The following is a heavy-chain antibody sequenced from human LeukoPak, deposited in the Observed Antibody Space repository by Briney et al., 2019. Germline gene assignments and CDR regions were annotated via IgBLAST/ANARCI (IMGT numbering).Heavy chain of an antibody. CDR3: ARDHYYDSSGYDND. J-gene: IGHJ4*02. CDR2: IDGGGNT. CDR1: GFTVSSNY. Sequence: PGGSLRLSCVASGFTVSSNYMNWFRQAPGKGLEWVSVIDGGGNTYYADSVKGRFTISRDNSRNTLYLQMTSLRAEDTAVYYCARDHYYDSSGYDNDWGQGTLVTVSS. D-gene: IGHD3-22*01. V-gene: IGHV3-53*01.